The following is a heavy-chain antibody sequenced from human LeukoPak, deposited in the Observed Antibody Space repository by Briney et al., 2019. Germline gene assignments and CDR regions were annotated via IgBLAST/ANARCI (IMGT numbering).Heavy chain of an antibody. CDR3: ARGAQWLVRGGHSSYYFDY. V-gene: IGHV1-18*01. D-gene: IGHD6-19*01. Sequence: ASVKVSCTASGYTFTSYGISWVRQAPGQGLEWMGWISAYNGNTNYAQKLQGRVTMTTDTSTSTAYMELRSLRSDDTAVYYCARGAQWLVRGGHSSYYFDYWGQGTLVTVSS. CDR1: GYTFTSYG. CDR2: ISAYNGNT. J-gene: IGHJ4*02.